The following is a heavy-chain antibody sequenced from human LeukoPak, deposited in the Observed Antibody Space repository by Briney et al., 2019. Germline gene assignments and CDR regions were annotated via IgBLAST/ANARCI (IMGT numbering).Heavy chain of an antibody. D-gene: IGHD4-17*01. CDR3: ARRQYGDSGFYFDY. CDR2: IYPGDSET. V-gene: IGHV5-51*01. Sequence: GESLKISCKGPGYSFASYWIGWVRQMPGKGLELMGIIYPGDSETRYSPSFQGQVTISADKSINTAYLQWCSLRASDTAMYYCARRQYGDSGFYFDYWGQGTLVSVSS. J-gene: IGHJ4*02. CDR1: GYSFASYW.